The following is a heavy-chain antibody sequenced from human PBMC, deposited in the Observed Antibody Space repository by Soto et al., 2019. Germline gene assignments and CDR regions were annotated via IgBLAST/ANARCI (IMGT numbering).Heavy chain of an antibody. J-gene: IGHJ5*02. V-gene: IGHV4-39*01. Sequence: PSETLSLTCSVSGGPIRSYTYYWAWIRQPPGKGLEWIGSINYSGNSYHDPSLRSRLTISVDTSKGQFSLKLSSVTAADTAVYFCARHWSTSVNNFFDPWGQGTLVTVSS. CDR3: ARHWSTSVNNFFDP. CDR1: GGPIRSYTYY. D-gene: IGHD1-20*01. CDR2: INYSGNS.